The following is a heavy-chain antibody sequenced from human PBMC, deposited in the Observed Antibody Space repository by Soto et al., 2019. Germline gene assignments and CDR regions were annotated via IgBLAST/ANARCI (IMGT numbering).Heavy chain of an antibody. CDR2: IKQDGSEK. CDR1: GFTFSSYW. CDR3: ASVQSSYTCYDFWSVPYGMDD. D-gene: IGHD3-3*01. J-gene: IGHJ6*02. V-gene: IGHV3-7*01. Sequence: GGSLRLSCAASGFTFSSYWMSWVRQAPGKGLEWVANIKQDGSEKYYVDSVKGRFTVYRDNAKNSLYLQMNSLRAEDTAEYYCASVQSSYTCYDFWSVPYGMDDWGQRTTVTVSS.